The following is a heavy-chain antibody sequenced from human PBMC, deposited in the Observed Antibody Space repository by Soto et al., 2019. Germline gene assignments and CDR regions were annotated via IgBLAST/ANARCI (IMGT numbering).Heavy chain of an antibody. J-gene: IGHJ5*02. Sequence: PSETLSLTCAVYGGSFSGYYLSWIRQPPGKGLEWIGEINHSGSTNYNPSLKSRVTISVDTSKNQFSLKLSSVTAADTAVYYCARGRYSSSWYGTTLGLNWFDPWGQGTLVTVSS. CDR2: INHSGST. V-gene: IGHV4-34*01. CDR1: GGSFSGYY. CDR3: ARGRYSSSWYGTTLGLNWFDP. D-gene: IGHD6-13*01.